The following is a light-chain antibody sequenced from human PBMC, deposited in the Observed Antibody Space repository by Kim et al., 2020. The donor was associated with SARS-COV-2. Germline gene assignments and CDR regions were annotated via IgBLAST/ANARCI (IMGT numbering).Light chain of an antibody. CDR2: RNN. Sequence: QTAPLTCTGDRNNVGYQGAAWLQQHEGHPPKLLFYRNNNRPSGISERFSASRSGNTASLTITGLQPEDEADYYCSGWDSSLSAWVYGGGTQLTVL. CDR3: SGWDSSLSAWV. CDR1: RNNVGYQG. J-gene: IGLJ3*02. V-gene: IGLV10-54*01.